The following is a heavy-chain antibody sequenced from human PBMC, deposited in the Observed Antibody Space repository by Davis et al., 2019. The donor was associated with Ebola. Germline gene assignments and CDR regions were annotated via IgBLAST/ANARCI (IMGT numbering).Heavy chain of an antibody. CDR1: GFTFTTYS. D-gene: IGHD2-15*01. CDR2: ISSDSDYI. J-gene: IGHJ4*02. V-gene: IGHV3-21*01. CDR3: AKVGYPGY. Sequence: PGGSLRLSCVASGFTFTTYSMSWVRQAPGKALEWVSSISSDSDYIYYADSAKGRFTISRDNAKNSLYLQVNSLRAEDTAVYYCAKVGYPGYWGQGTLVTVSS.